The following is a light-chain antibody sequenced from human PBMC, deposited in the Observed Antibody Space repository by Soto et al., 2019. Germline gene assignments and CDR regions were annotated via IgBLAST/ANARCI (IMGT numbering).Light chain of an antibody. Sequence: DVVLTQSPLSLPVNFGQPASISCRSSKSLVYSDGNTHLSWFHQRPGQSPRRLLYSVSSRDSGVPDRFSGSRSGTDFTLEISRVEAEDVGIYFCTQGTHWPRTFGQGTKVEVK. V-gene: IGKV2-30*01. CDR1: KSLVYSDGNTH. J-gene: IGKJ1*01. CDR3: TQGTHWPRT. CDR2: SVS.